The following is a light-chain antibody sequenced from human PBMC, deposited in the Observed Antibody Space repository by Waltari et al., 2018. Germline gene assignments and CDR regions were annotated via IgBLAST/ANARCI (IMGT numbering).Light chain of an antibody. CDR3: HQYCSIPYT. V-gene: IGKV1-5*03. CDR1: QSISSW. J-gene: IGKJ2*01. CDR2: KAS. Sequence: DIQMTQSPSTLSTSVGDRVTITCRASQSISSWLAWYQQKPGKAPKLLIYKASSLKSGVPSRFSGSGSGTDFSLTISSLQAEDVAVYYCHQYCSIPYTFGQGTKVEIK.